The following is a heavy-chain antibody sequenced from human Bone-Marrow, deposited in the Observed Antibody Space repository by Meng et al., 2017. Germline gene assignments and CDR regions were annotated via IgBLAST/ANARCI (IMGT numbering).Heavy chain of an antibody. CDR3: ARAEAPTVTTFGY. CDR1: GFTFSSYA. CDR2: ISYDGSNK. J-gene: IGHJ4*02. D-gene: IGHD4-11*01. V-gene: IGHV3-30*01. Sequence: QVQLVEAGGGGVQPGRSLRLSCAASGFTFSSYAMHWVRQAPGKGLEWVAVISYDGSNKYYADSVKGRFTISRDNSKNTLYLQMNSLRAEDTAVYYCARAEAPTVTTFGYWGQGTLVTVSS.